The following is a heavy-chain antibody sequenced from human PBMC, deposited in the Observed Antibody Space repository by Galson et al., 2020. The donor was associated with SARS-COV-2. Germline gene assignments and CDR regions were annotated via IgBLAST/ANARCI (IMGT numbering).Heavy chain of an antibody. Sequence: GGSLRLSCAASEFTFSNAWMTWVRQAPGKGLEWAGLIKSKTDGGTTDYAAPVKGRFAITRDDTKDMLFLPMNSMKTEDTAVYYCTTGSSWDYWGQGTLVTVSS. CDR2: IKSKTDGGTT. CDR1: EFTFSNAW. J-gene: IGHJ4*02. V-gene: IGHV3-15*01. CDR3: TTGSSWDY.